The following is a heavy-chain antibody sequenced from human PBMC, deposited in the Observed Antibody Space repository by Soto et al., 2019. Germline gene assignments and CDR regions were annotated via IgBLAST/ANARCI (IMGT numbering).Heavy chain of an antibody. Sequence: PGGSLRLSCAASGFTFSSYSMNWVRQAPGKGLEWVSSISSSSSYIYYADSVKGRFTISRDNAKNSLYLQMNSLRAEDTAVYYCARDWRYDFWSGRPFYYYYYGMDVWGQGTTVTVSS. CDR2: ISSSSSYI. J-gene: IGHJ6*02. V-gene: IGHV3-21*01. CDR1: GFTFSSYS. D-gene: IGHD3-3*01. CDR3: ARDWRYDFWSGRPFYYYYYGMDV.